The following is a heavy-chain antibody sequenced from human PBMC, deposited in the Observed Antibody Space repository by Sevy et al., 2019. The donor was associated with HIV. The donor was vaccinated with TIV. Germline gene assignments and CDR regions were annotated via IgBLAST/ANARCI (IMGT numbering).Heavy chain of an antibody. CDR3: ASDLWAVAGWFDP. Sequence: GGSLRLSCAASGFPFSSYWMSWVRQAQGKGLEWVVNIKQDGSEKYYVDSVKGRFTISRDNAKNSLYLQMNSLRAEDTAVYYCASDLWAVAGWFDPWGQGTLVTVSS. J-gene: IGHJ5*02. CDR1: GFPFSSYW. V-gene: IGHV3-7*01. D-gene: IGHD6-19*01. CDR2: IKQDGSEK.